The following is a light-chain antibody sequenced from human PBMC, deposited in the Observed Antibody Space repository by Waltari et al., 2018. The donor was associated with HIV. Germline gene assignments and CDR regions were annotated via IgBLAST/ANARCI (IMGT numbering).Light chain of an antibody. CDR2: AAS. CDR3: QQYYTYPIT. CDR1: QAITGY. V-gene: IGKV1-8*01. J-gene: IGKJ5*01. Sequence: AIRVTQSPSSVSVSTGDRVTITCRASQAITGYLAWYQQKPGQAPKLLIYAASSLQSGVPSRFDASGSGTDFTLTISCLQSEDFATYYCQQYYTYPITFGQGTRLDIK.